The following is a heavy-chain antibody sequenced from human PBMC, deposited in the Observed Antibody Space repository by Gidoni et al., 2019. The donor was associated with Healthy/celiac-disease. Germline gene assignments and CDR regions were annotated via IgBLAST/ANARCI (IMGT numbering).Heavy chain of an antibody. CDR1: GFTFSSYA. CDR2: ICGSGGST. CDR3: AKRGGTYGSGSYYSLHFDY. V-gene: IGHV3-23*01. J-gene: IGHJ4*02. Sequence: LLESGGGLVQPGGSLRLSCAASGFTFSSYAMSWVRQAPGKGRGWVLAICGSGGSTYYADSVKGRFTISRDNSKNTLYLQMNSLRAEDTAVYYCAKRGGTYGSGSYYSLHFDYWGQGTLVTVSS. D-gene: IGHD3-10*01.